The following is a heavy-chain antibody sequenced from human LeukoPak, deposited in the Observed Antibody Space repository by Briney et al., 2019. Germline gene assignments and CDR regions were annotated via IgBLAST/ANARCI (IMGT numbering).Heavy chain of an antibody. CDR1: GGSFSGYY. J-gene: IGHJ5*02. D-gene: IGHD4-17*01. V-gene: IGHV4-34*01. CDR3: ARHGDYGDYGGVGWFDP. Sequence: PSETLSLTCAVYGGSFSGYYWSWIRQPPGKGLEWIGSIYYSGSTYYNPSLKSRVTISVDTSKNQFSLKLSSVTAADTAVYYCARHGDYGDYGGVGWFDPWGQGTLVTVSS. CDR2: IYYSGST.